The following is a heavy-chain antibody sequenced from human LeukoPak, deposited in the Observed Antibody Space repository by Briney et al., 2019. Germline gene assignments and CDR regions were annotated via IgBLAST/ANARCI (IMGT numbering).Heavy chain of an antibody. CDR1: GFTFSSYW. V-gene: IGHV3-7*01. CDR3: ARSHQQQLLPGARFDP. Sequence: PGGSLRLSCVASGFTFSSYWMSWVRQAPGKGLEWVANIKPDGSEEQYVDSVKGRFTISRDNAKNSLYLQMNSLRAEDTAVYYCARSHQQQLLPGARFDPWGQGILVTVSS. CDR2: IKPDGSEE. J-gene: IGHJ5*02. D-gene: IGHD6-13*01.